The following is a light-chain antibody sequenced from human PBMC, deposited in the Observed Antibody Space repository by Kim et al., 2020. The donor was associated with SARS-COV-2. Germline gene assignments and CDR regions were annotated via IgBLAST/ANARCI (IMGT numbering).Light chain of an antibody. CDR2: KAS. CDR3: QQYDNDPYS. Sequence: DIQMTQSPSTLSASVGDRVTITCRASQSINSRLAWYQQKPGKAPKLLIYKASNLESGVPSRFSGSGSGSEFTLTISSLQPDDFATYHCQQYDNDPYSFGQGTKLEI. CDR1: QSINSR. V-gene: IGKV1-5*03. J-gene: IGKJ2*03.